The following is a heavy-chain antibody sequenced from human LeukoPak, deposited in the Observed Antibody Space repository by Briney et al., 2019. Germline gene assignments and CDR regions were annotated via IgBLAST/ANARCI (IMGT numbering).Heavy chain of an antibody. Sequence: SETLSLTCTVSSGLISSYYWSWIRQPPGRGLEWIGFISYSGSTYYNPSLKSRVTMSVDTSKNQFSLNLRSVTAADTAVYYCARDRYSYGFWGQGILVTVSS. V-gene: IGHV4-59*01. CDR1: SGLISSYY. CDR2: ISYSGST. D-gene: IGHD5-18*01. J-gene: IGHJ4*02. CDR3: ARDRYSYGF.